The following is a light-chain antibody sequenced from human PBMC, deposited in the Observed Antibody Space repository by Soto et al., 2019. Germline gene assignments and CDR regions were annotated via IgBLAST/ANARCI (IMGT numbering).Light chain of an antibody. CDR2: DVS. CDR3: SSYTSSNTLVL. CDR1: SSDVAGYDY. V-gene: IGLV2-14*01. J-gene: IGLJ3*02. Sequence: QSALTQPASVSGSPGQSITVSCTGTSSDVAGYDYVSWYQQHPGKAPKLMIYDVSNRPSGVSNRFSGSKSGNTASLTISGLQAEDEADYYCSSYTSSNTLVLFGGGTKLTVL.